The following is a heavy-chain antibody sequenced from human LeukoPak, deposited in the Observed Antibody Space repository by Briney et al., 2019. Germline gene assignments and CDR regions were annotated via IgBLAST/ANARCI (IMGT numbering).Heavy chain of an antibody. CDR1: GFTFSSYG. CDR2: ISSDETER. V-gene: IGHV3-30*03. Sequence: PGGSLRLSCAASGFTFSSYGMHWVRQAPGKGLEWVAVISSDETERYYADSVKRRFTISRDNSKNTVYLQMNTLRAEDTAVYYFGRGGRGAFGRNNGFAPWGQGPLVTVSS. D-gene: IGHD3-16*01. J-gene: IGHJ5*02. CDR3: GRGGRGAFGRNNGFAP.